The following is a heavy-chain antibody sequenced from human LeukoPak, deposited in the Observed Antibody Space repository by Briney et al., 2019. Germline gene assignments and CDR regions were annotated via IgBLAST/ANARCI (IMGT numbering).Heavy chain of an antibody. CDR2: IKQDGSEK. D-gene: IGHD6-19*01. CDR1: GFTFSSYW. CDR3: ARVSSSSGWYREGAFDI. Sequence: GGSLRLSCAASGFTFSSYWMSWVRQAPGKGLEWVANIKQDGSEKYYVDSVKGRFTISRDNAKNSLYLQMNSLRAEDTAVYYCARVSSSSGWYREGAFDIWGQGTMVTVSS. J-gene: IGHJ3*02. V-gene: IGHV3-7*01.